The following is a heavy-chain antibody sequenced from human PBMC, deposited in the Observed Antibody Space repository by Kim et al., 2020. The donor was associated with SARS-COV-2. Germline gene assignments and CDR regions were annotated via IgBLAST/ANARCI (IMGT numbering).Heavy chain of an antibody. V-gene: IGHV3-33*05. Sequence: GGSLRLSCAASGFTFSSYGMHWVRQAPGKGLEWVAVISYDGSNKYYADSVKGRFTISRDNSKNTLYLQMNSLRAEDTAVYYYAREGTLHYYGMDVWGQGTTVTVSS. CDR1: GFTFSSYG. CDR3: AREGTLHYYGMDV. J-gene: IGHJ6*02. CDR2: ISYDGSNK. D-gene: IGHD1-1*01.